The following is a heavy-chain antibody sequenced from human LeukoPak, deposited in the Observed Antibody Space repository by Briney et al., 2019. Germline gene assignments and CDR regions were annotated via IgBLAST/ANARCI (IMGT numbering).Heavy chain of an antibody. J-gene: IGHJ4*02. CDR2: IYHSGRT. CDR3: ARGIAAAGSQGSDY. V-gene: IGHV4-38-2*02. CDR1: GYSISSGDY. Sequence: SETLSLTCTVSGYSISSGDYWGWIRQPPGKGLEWIGSIYHSGRTYYNPSLKSRVTISVDTSKNQVSLILTSVTAADTAVYYCARGIAAAGSQGSDYWGQGTLVTVSS. D-gene: IGHD6-13*01.